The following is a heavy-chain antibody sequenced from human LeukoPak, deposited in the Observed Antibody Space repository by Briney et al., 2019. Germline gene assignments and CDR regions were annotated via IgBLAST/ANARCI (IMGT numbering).Heavy chain of an antibody. J-gene: IGHJ4*02. CDR3: ARQEYCGGDCSNTYFDY. Sequence: GESLKISCKGSGYSFTSYWIGWVRQMPGKGLEWMGIIYPGDSDTRYSPSFQGQVTISADKSISTAYLQWSSLKASDTAMYCCARQEYCGGDCSNTYFDYWGQGTLVTVSS. CDR1: GYSFTSYW. V-gene: IGHV5-51*01. D-gene: IGHD2-21*02. CDR2: IYPGDSDT.